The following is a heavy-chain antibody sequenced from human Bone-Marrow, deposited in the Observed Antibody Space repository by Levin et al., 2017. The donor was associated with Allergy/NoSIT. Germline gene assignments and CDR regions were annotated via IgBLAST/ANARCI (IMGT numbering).Heavy chain of an antibody. J-gene: IGHJ4*02. CDR1: GYTFNDYY. V-gene: IGHV1-2*06. CDR2: IRSQTGAT. D-gene: IGHD1-14*01. CDR3: PGTWTYVEFAPDFDY. Sequence: TAGGSLRLSCKASGYTFNDYYLHWVRQAPGQGLEWVGRIRSQTGATDLAQAFLGRVTMTRDTSMNTGYMELTNLRSDDTAVYYCPGTWTYVEFAPDFDYGGQGTLVTVSS.